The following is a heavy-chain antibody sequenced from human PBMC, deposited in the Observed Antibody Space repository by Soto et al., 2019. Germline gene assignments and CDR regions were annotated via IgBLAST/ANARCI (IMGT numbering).Heavy chain of an antibody. CDR1: GGTFSSYA. J-gene: IGHJ5*02. CDR2: IIPIFSTA. V-gene: IGHV1-69*13. Sequence: ASVKVSCKASGGTFSSYAISWVRQAPGQGLEWMGGIIPIFSTANYAQKFQGRVTITADESTSTAYMELSSLRSEDTAVYYCARERGPYGSSWQGSNWFDPWGQGTLVTVSS. D-gene: IGHD6-13*01. CDR3: ARERGPYGSSWQGSNWFDP.